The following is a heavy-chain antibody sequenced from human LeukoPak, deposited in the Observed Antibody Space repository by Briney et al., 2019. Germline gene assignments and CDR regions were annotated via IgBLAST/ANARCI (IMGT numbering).Heavy chain of an antibody. CDR3: ARRASYSSSPYYFDY. CDR2: IYPGDSDT. D-gene: IGHD6-13*01. J-gene: IGHJ4*02. Sequence: GESLKISCQGSGYSFSNYWIGWVRQMPGKGLEWMGIIYPGDSDTRYSPSFQGQVTISAAKSISTAYLQWSSLKASDTAMYYCARRASYSSSPYYFDYWGQGTLVSVSS. CDR1: GYSFSNYW. V-gene: IGHV5-51*01.